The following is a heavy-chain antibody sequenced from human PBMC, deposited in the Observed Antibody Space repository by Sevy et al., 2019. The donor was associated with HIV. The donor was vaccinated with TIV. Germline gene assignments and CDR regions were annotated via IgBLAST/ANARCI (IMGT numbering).Heavy chain of an antibody. CDR3: ARDLRYYDFWSGYGPDWFDP. Sequence: GGSLILSCAASGFTFSSYSMNWVRQAPGKGLEWVSYISSSSSTIYYADSVKGRFTISRDNAKNSLYLQMNSLRAEDTAVYYCARDLRYYDFWSGYGPDWFDPWGQGTLVTVSS. D-gene: IGHD3-3*01. J-gene: IGHJ5*02. CDR2: ISSSSSTI. CDR1: GFTFSSYS. V-gene: IGHV3-48*01.